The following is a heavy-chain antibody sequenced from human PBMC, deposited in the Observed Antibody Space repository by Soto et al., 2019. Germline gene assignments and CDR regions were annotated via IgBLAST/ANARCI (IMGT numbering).Heavy chain of an antibody. V-gene: IGHV3-74*01. D-gene: IGHD2-2*01. CDR3: VRDGHCLTTSCYGNWFDP. CDR2: INSDASHT. CDR1: GFTFSTYW. J-gene: IGHJ5*02. Sequence: EVQLVESGGGLVQPGGSLRLSCAASGFTFSTYWMHWIRQVPGKGLEWVSRINSDASHTYYADSVKGRFTISRDNAKNTLHLEINHLRADDTAVYYCVRDGHCLTTSCYGNWFDPWGQGTLVTVSS.